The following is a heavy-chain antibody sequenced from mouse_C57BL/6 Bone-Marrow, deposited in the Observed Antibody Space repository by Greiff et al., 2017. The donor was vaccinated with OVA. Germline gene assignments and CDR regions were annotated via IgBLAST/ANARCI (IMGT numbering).Heavy chain of an antibody. CDR2: IYPRSGNT. Sequence: VQLQQSGAELARPGASVKLSCKASGYTFPSYGISWVKQRTGQGLEWIGEIYPRSGNTYYNEKFKGKATLTADTSSSTAYMELRSLTSEDAAVYFCARSTVVATEAYWGQGTLGTGSA. D-gene: IGHD1-1*01. J-gene: IGHJ3*01. V-gene: IGHV1-81*01. CDR3: ARSTVVATEAY. CDR1: GYTFPSYG.